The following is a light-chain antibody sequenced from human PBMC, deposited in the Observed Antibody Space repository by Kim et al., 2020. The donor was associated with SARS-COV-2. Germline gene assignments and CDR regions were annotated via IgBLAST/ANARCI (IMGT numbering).Light chain of an antibody. V-gene: IGLV3-21*04. CDR2: YDS. J-gene: IGLJ3*02. CDR1: NIGSKS. CDR3: QVWDSSIDHQV. Sequence: SYELTQPPSVSVAPGKTARITCGGNNIGSKSVHWYQQKPGQAPVLVIYYDSDRPSGIPERFSGSNSGNTATLTISRVEAGDEADYYCQVWDSSIDHQVFG.